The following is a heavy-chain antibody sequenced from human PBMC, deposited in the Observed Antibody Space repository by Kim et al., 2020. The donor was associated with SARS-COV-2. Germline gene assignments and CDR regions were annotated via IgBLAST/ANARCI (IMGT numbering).Heavy chain of an antibody. Sequence: ASVKVSCKASGYTFTGYYMHWVRQAPGQGLEWMGWINPNSGGTNYAQKFQGRVTMTRDTSISTAYMELSRLRSDDTAVYYCARDPMYYYDSSSTEDDAFDIWGQGTMVTVSS. D-gene: IGHD3-22*01. CDR2: INPNSGGT. CDR3: ARDPMYYYDSSSTEDDAFDI. V-gene: IGHV1-2*02. CDR1: GYTFTGYY. J-gene: IGHJ3*02.